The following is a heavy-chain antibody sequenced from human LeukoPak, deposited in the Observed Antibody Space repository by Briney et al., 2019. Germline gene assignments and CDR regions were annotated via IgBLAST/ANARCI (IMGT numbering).Heavy chain of an antibody. Sequence: GGSLRLSCAASGFTFSSYWMSWVRQAPGKGLEWVANIKQDGSEKYYVDSVKGRFTISRDNAKNSLYLQMHSLRAEDTAVYYCARGIYYYDSSGYFGFDYWGQGTLVTVSS. CDR1: GFTFSSYW. D-gene: IGHD3-22*01. J-gene: IGHJ4*02. CDR3: ARGIYYYDSSGYFGFDY. V-gene: IGHV3-7*03. CDR2: IKQDGSEK.